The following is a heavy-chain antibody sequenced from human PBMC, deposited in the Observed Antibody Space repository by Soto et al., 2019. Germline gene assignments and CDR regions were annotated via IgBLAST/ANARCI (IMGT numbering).Heavy chain of an antibody. CDR3: ARGDATKIVVTTYYAMDV. CDR2: FIPVFGTP. V-gene: IGHV1-69*12. D-gene: IGHD3-22*01. CDR1: GGSLSNYG. J-gene: IGHJ6*02. Sequence: QVQLVQSGAEVKKPGSSVKVSCKASGGSLSNYGISWVRQAPGQGLEWMGAFIPVFGTPNYARKFQDRVTITADESTTTVNVEVRSLTSEDTAVYYCARGDATKIVVTTYYAMDVWGQGTMVTVSS.